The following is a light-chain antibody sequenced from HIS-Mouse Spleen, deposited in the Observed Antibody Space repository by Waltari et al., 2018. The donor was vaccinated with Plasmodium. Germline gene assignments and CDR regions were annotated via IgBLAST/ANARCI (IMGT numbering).Light chain of an antibody. J-gene: IGLJ3*02. Sequence: QPVLTQPPSSSASPGESARLTCTLPSDINVGSYNIYWYQQNHGSPPTYPLYSYSYTHKGQGSGVPSRFSGSKDASANTGILLISGLQSEDEADYYCMIWPSNASGVFGGGTKLTVL. CDR1: SDINVGSYN. V-gene: IGLV5-37*01. CDR3: MIWPSNASGV. CDR2: SYSYTHK.